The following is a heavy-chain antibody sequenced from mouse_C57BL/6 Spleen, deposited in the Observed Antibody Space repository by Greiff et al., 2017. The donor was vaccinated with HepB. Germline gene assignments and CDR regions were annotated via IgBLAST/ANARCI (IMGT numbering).Heavy chain of an antibody. J-gene: IGHJ3*01. Sequence: QVQLKESGTELVKPGASVKLSCKASGYTFTSYWMHWVKQRPGQGLEWIGNINPSNGGTNYNEKFKSKATLTVDKSSSTAYMQLSSLTSEDSAVYYCANYSKRGAWFAYWGQGTLVTVSA. V-gene: IGHV1-53*01. D-gene: IGHD2-5*01. CDR3: ANYSKRGAWFAY. CDR1: GYTFTSYW. CDR2: INPSNGGT.